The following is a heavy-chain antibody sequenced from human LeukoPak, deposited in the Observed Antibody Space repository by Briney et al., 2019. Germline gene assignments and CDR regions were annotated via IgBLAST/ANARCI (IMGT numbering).Heavy chain of an antibody. V-gene: IGHV3-7*03. CDR1: GFTFSLYW. CDR2: IKQDGSEK. J-gene: IGHJ4*02. Sequence: GGSLRLSCAASGFTFSLYWMTWVRQAPGKGLEWVANIKQDGSEKYYVDSLKGRFTISRDNAKNSLYLQINSLRADDTAMYYCARDSGRFYIDYWGQGTLVTVSS. CDR3: ARDSGRFYIDY. D-gene: IGHD1-26*01.